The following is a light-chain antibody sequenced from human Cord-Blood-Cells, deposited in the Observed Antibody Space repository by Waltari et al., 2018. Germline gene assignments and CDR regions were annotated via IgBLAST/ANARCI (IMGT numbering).Light chain of an antibody. J-gene: IGKJ1*01. CDR1: QSISSY. Sequence: DIQMTQSPSSLSASVGDRVTLTCRASQSISSYLNWYQQKPGKAPKLLIYAASSLQSGVPSMFSGSGSGTDFTLTISSLQPEDFATYYCQQSYSTPRTFGQGTKVEIK. V-gene: IGKV1-39*01. CDR3: QQSYSTPRT. CDR2: AAS.